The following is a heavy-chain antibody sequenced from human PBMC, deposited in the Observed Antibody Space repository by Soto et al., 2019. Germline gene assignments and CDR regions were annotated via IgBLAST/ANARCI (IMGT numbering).Heavy chain of an antibody. D-gene: IGHD1-1*01. CDR3: ARGWLRVTGTYDS. V-gene: IGHV4-31*03. CDR2: IFYSGTT. CDR1: GDSVNSGRYY. Sequence: QVQLQQSGPGLVKPSQTLSLTCTVSGDSVNSGRYYWHWIRQLPGKGLEWIGYIFYSGTTYYNPSLMSRVTISLDTSKNGLSLKLTSVTVADTAVYFCARGWLRVTGTYDSWGQGTLVTVSS. J-gene: IGHJ4*02.